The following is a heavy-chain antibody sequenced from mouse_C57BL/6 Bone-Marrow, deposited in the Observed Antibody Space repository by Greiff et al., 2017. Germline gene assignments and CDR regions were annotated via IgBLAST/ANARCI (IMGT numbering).Heavy chain of an antibody. V-gene: IGHV1-64*01. D-gene: IGHD1-1*01. J-gene: IGHJ1*03. CDR1: GYTFTSYW. CDR2: IHPNSGST. CDR3: ARRDYYYGTPNE. Sequence: QVQLQQPGAELVKPGASVKLSCKASGYTFTSYWMHWVKQRPGQGLEWIGMIHPNSGSTNYNEKFKSKAPLTVDKSSSTAYMQLSSLTSEDSAVYYCARRDYYYGTPNEWGTGTTVTVSS.